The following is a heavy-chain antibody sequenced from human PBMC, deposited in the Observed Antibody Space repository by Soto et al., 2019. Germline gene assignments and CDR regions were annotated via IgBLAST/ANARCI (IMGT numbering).Heavy chain of an antibody. Sequence: GGSLRLSCAASGFTFNTHSMHWVRQSPGKGLEWVSYISSRGTFIYYADSMKDRFTISRDNAKNSLYLQMNSLTVEDTDVYYCARDTAGSTRPYYYAMDVWGRGTTVTVSS. CDR1: GFTFNTHS. J-gene: IGHJ6*02. V-gene: IGHV3-21*05. D-gene: IGHD2-2*01. CDR2: ISSRGTFI. CDR3: ARDTAGSTRPYYYAMDV.